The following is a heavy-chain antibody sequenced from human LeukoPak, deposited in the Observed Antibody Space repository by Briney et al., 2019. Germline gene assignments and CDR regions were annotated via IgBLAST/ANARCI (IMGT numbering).Heavy chain of an antibody. Sequence: GSSVKVSCKTSGGTFSSYAISWVRQAPGQGLEWMGGIIPIFGTANYAQKFQGRVTITTDESTSTAYMELSSLRSEDTAVYYCAREYLGYDILTGYYTFDYWGQGTLVTVSS. J-gene: IGHJ4*02. V-gene: IGHV1-69*05. CDR3: AREYLGYDILTGYYTFDY. D-gene: IGHD3-9*01. CDR2: IIPIFGTA. CDR1: GGTFSSYA.